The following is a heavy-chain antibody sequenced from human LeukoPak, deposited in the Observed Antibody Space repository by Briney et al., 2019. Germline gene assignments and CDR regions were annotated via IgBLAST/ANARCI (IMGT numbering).Heavy chain of an antibody. CDR1: GTSISSYY. D-gene: IGHD5-18*01. CDR2: VTYTGS. Sequence: SETLSLTCTVSGTSISSYYWSWLRQPPGKGPEWIGYVTYTGSKYNPSLKSRVTISTDRSKKEVSLRLSSVTAADTAMYFCARPVDTALIGAFHIWGQGTMVTVS. J-gene: IGHJ3*02. V-gene: IGHV4-59*08. CDR3: ARPVDTALIGAFHI.